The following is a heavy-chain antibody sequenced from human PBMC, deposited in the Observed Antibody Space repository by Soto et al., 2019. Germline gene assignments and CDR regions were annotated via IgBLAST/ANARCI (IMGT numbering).Heavy chain of an antibody. CDR3: ARDRVVAAVDNWFYP. J-gene: IGHJ5*02. D-gene: IGHD2-15*01. Sequence: EVQLLESGGGLVQPGGSLRLSCAASGFTFSSYAMSWVRQAPGKGLEWVSAISGGGGSTYYADSVKGRFNISRDKSKNKQYLQMNSQRAEDTDVYYFARDRVVAAVDNWFYPWGQGTLVTVSS. CDR1: GFTFSSYA. V-gene: IGHV3-23*01. CDR2: ISGGGGST.